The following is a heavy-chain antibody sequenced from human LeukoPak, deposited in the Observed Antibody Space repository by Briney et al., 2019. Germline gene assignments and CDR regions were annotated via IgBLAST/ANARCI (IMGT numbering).Heavy chain of an antibody. CDR1: GYSISSGYY. CDR3: ARDVSPQLVRRSVNY. V-gene: IGHV4-38-2*02. J-gene: IGHJ4*02. CDR2: IYHSGST. D-gene: IGHD6-13*01. Sequence: SETLSLTCTVSGYSISSGYYWGWIRQPPGKGLEWIGSIYHSGSTYYKPSLKSRVTISVDTSKNQFSLKLSSVTAADTAVYYCARDVSPQLVRRSVNYWGQGTLVTVSS.